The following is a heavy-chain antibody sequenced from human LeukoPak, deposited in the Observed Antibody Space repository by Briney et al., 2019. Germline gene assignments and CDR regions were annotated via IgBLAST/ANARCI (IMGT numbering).Heavy chain of an antibody. J-gene: IGHJ6*03. CDR3: AGEWNYTDQLSSGFAI. CDR2: IYHSGNT. D-gene: IGHD1-7*01. V-gene: IGHV4-61*01. Sequence: PSETLSLTCTVSGGSVSSDNYYWTWIRQPPGKGLEWIGYIYHSGNTKYNPSLRSRVTISVDTSKNQFSLRLNSVTAADTAVYYWAGEWNYTDQLSSGFAIWGKGTTVSVS. CDR1: GGSVSSDNYY.